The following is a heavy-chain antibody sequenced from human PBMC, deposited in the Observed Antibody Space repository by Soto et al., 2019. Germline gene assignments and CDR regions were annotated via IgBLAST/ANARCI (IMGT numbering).Heavy chain of an antibody. CDR2: ISGSGDST. Sequence: GGSLRLSCAASGFTFSSYAMNWVRQAPGKGLEWVSVISGSGDSTYYADSVKGRFTISRDNSKNTLYLQMNSLRTEDTAVYYCARRGPGTYFDYWGQGTVVTVSS. V-gene: IGHV3-23*01. CDR3: ARRGPGTYFDY. CDR1: GFTFSSYA. J-gene: IGHJ4*02. D-gene: IGHD6-13*01.